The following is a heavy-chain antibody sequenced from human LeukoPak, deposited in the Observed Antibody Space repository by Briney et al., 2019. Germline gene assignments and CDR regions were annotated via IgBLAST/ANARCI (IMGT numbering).Heavy chain of an antibody. CDR1: GFTFSSYS. Sequence: GGSLRLSCAASGFTFSSYSMSWVRQAPGKGLEWVSAISTVGAGAYSADSVKGRFTICRDNSKNTLYLQMNSRTAEEMAGYAFAKHKVLTAADPRGYFAQWGEGTLVTVSS. D-gene: IGHD3-10*01. CDR3: AKHKVLTAADPRGYFAQ. V-gene: IGHV3-23*01. J-gene: IGHJ4*02. CDR2: ISTVGAGA.